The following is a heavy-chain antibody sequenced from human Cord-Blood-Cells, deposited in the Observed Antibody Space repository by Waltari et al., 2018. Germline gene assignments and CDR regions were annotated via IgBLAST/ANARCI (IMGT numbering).Heavy chain of an antibody. CDR3: ARAGVGATLDAFDI. J-gene: IGHJ3*02. Sequence: AASGFTFSSDSMNWVRQAPGKGLEWVSSISSSSSYIYYADSVKGRFTISRDNAKNSLYLQMNSLRAEDTAVYYCARAGVGATLDAFDIWGQGTMVTDSS. CDR2: ISSSSSYI. V-gene: IGHV3-21*01. CDR1: GFTFSSDS. D-gene: IGHD1-26*01.